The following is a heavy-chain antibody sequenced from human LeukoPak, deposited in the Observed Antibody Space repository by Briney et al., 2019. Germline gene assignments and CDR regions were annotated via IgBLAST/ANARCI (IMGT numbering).Heavy chain of an antibody. CDR2: IYYSGNS. Sequence: PSETLSLTCTVSGGSIRSYYWIWIRQPPGKGLEWIGYIYYSGNSNYNPSLKSLVTMSVDTSKNQFSLKLTSVTAADTAVYYCASGTYGSDSWGQGTLVTVSS. V-gene: IGHV4-59*01. CDR1: GGSIRSYY. CDR3: ASGTYGSDS. D-gene: IGHD3-10*01. J-gene: IGHJ4*02.